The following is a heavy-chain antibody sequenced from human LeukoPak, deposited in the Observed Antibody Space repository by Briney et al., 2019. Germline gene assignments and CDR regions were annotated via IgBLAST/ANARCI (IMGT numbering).Heavy chain of an antibody. CDR2: ISYDGSNK. J-gene: IGHJ6*03. CDR1: GFTFSSYA. Sequence: GGSLRLSCAASGFTFSSYAMHWVRQAPGKGLEWVAVISYDGSNKYYADSVKGRFTISRDNSKNTLYLQMNSLRAEDTAVYYCAKDIGRGSGSYYLDYYYMDVWGKGTTVTISS. CDR3: AKDIGRGSGSYYLDYYYMDV. D-gene: IGHD3-10*01. V-gene: IGHV3-30*04.